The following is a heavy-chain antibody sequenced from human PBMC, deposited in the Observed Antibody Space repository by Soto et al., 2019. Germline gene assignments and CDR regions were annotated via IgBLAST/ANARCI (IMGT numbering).Heavy chain of an antibody. V-gene: IGHV4-59*01. J-gene: IGHJ4*02. CDR2: VYNSGST. CDR1: GGSISGNY. CDR3: ARYSREAAAGYTLDY. Sequence: PSETLSLTCTVSGGSISGNYWTWIRQPPGKGLEWIGYVYNSGSTNYNPSLKSRVTISEDTSKNQFSLKVNSMTAADTAVYYCARYSREAAAGYTLDYWGQGILVTVSS. D-gene: IGHD6-13*01.